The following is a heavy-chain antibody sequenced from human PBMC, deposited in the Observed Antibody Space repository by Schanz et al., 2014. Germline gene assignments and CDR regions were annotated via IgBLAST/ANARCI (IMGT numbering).Heavy chain of an antibody. J-gene: IGHJ5*02. V-gene: IGHV1-18*01. CDR3: ARGPLGTSP. D-gene: IGHD5-12*01. Sequence: QVQLVQSGAEVKKPGSSVKVSCKASRSTFSSYTISWVRQARGQGLEWMGWINGYNGHTLYAQKFQGRVTMTTDTSTSPSYMKLTSLRFDDTAVYYCARGPLGTSPWGQGTLVTVSS. CDR2: INGYNGHT. CDR1: RSTFSSYT.